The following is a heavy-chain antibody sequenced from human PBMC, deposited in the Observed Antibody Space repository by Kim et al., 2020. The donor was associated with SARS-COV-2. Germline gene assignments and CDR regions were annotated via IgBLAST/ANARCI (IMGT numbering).Heavy chain of an antibody. J-gene: IGHJ5*02. Sequence: GGSLRLSCAASGFTFSNSWMSWVRQAPGKGLEWVANIKPDGSAKNYMDSVKGRFTISRDNAKNSFYLQMNSLRVEDTALYYCARDYEWGFDPWGQGTLVTVSS. CDR1: GFTFSNSW. CDR3: ARDYEWGFDP. V-gene: IGHV3-7*01. D-gene: IGHD1-26*01. CDR2: IKPDGSAK.